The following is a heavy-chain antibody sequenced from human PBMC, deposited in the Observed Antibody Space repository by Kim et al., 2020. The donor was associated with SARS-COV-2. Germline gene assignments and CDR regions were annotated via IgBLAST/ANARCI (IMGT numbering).Heavy chain of an antibody. V-gene: IGHV1-2*06. J-gene: IGHJ5*02. Sequence: ASVKVSCTASGYTFTGYYMHWVRQAPGQGLEWMGRLNPNSGGTDYAQKFQGRVTMTRDTSISTAYMELSRLRSDDTAVYYCARSTYSSHWFDPWGQGTLVTVSS. D-gene: IGHD6-13*01. CDR2: LNPNSGGT. CDR3: ARSTYSSHWFDP. CDR1: GYTFTGYY.